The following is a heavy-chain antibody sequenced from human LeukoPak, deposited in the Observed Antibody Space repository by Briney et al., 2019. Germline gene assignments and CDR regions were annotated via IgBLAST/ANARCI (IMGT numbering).Heavy chain of an antibody. CDR1: GYTFTGYY. CDR3: ARDLGHYDFWSGHMNWFDP. Sequence: ASVKVSCKASGYTFTGYYMHWVRQAPGQGLEWMGWINPNSGGTNYAQKFQGRVTMTRDTSISTAYMELSRLRSDDTAVYYCARDLGHYDFWSGHMNWFDPWGQGTLVTVSS. J-gene: IGHJ5*02. D-gene: IGHD3-3*01. CDR2: INPNSGGT. V-gene: IGHV1-2*02.